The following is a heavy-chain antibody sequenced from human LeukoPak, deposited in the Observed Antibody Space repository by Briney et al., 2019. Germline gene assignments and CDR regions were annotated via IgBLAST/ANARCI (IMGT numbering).Heavy chain of an antibody. CDR1: GSTFSSYW. D-gene: IGHD3-22*01. J-gene: IGHJ3*02. CDR2: INSDGSST. CDR3: ARDTYYYDSSGYFNDAFDI. V-gene: IGHV3-74*01. Sequence: GGSLRLSCAASGSTFSSYWMHWVRQAPGKGLVWVSRINSDGSSTSYADSVKGRFTISRDNAKNTLYLQMNSLRAEDTAVYYCARDTYYYDSSGYFNDAFDIWGQGTMVTVSS.